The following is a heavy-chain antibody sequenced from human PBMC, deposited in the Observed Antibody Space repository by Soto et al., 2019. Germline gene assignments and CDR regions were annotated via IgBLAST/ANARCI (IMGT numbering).Heavy chain of an antibody. V-gene: IGHV6-1*01. CDR2: TYYRSKWFN. J-gene: IGHJ4*02. CDR3: ARGDQWFDY. D-gene: IGHD3-16*01. Sequence: SQTLSLTCAISGDSVSSNSAAWNGIRQSPSRGLEWLGRTYYRSKWFNNYALSVKSRISINPDTSKNQFSLQLNSVTPVDTAVYYCARGDQWFDYWGQGTLVTVSS. CDR1: GDSVSSNSAA.